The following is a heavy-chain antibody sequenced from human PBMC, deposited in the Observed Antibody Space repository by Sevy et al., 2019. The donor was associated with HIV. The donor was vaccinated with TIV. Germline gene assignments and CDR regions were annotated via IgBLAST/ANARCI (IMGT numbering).Heavy chain of an antibody. CDR1: GFTFSTYA. V-gene: IGHV3-23*01. D-gene: IGHD3-10*01. Sequence: GGSLRLSCAAPGFTFSTYAMTWVRQAPGKGLEWVSVISYSGGSTYYADSVRGQFTISRDNSKNTLYLQMNSLRVEDTAVYYCAKDRVSGTYYTGDFDYWGQGTLVTVSS. CDR3: AKDRVSGTYYTGDFDY. CDR2: ISYSGGST. J-gene: IGHJ4*02.